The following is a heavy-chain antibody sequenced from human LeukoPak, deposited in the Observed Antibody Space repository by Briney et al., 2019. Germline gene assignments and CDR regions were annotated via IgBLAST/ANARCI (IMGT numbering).Heavy chain of an antibody. CDR3: ASLYYDSSGYYSYYYYYMDV. J-gene: IGHJ6*03. CDR1: GFTFDDYG. D-gene: IGHD3-22*01. Sequence: GGSLRLSCAASGFTFDDYGMSWVRQAPGKGLEWVSGINWNGGNTGYADSVKGRFTISRDNAKNSLYLQMNSLRAEDTALYYCASLYYDSSGYYSYYYYYMDVWGKGTTVTVSS. CDR2: INWNGGNT. V-gene: IGHV3-20*04.